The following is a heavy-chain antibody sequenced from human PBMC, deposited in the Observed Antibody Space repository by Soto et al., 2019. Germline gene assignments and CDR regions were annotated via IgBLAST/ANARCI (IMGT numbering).Heavy chain of an antibody. CDR1: GGSISSYY. J-gene: IGHJ4*02. V-gene: IGHV4-59*08. CDR3: ARHSGDYYGSEGGVFDY. D-gene: IGHD3-10*01. CDR2: IYYSGST. Sequence: PSETLSLTCTVSGGSISSYYWSWIRQPPGKGLEWIGYIYYSGSTNYNPSLKSRVTISVDTSKNQFSLKLSSVTAADTAVYYCARHSGDYYGSEGGVFDYWGQGTLVTSPQ.